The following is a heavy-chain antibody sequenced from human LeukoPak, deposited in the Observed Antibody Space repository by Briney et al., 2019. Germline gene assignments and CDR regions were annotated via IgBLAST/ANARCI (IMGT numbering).Heavy chain of an antibody. D-gene: IGHD2-2*01. CDR3: AREWSSSSISCHHDAFDI. CDR2: INHSGST. Sequence: SETLSLTCAVYGGSFSGYYWSWIRQPPCKGLEWIGEINHSGSTNYNPSLKSRVTISVDTSKNQFSLKLSSVTAADTAVYYCAREWSSSSISCHHDAFDIWGQGTMVTVSS. CDR1: GGSFSGYY. J-gene: IGHJ3*02. V-gene: IGHV4-34*01.